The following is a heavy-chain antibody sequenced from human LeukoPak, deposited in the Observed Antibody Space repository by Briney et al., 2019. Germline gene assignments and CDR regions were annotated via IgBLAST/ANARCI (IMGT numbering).Heavy chain of an antibody. Sequence: SETLSLTCTVSGDSTSSYYWSWIRQPPGKGLEWIGYIYYSGSTNYNPSLKSRVTISVDTSKNQFSLKLSSVTAADTAVYYCASQYYGSGSYSLLYWGQGTLVTVSS. CDR3: ASQYYGSGSYSLLY. V-gene: IGHV4-59*01. CDR2: IYYSGST. D-gene: IGHD3-10*01. J-gene: IGHJ4*02. CDR1: GDSTSSYY.